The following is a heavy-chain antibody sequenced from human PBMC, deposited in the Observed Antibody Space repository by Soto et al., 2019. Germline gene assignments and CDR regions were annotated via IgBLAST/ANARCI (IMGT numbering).Heavy chain of an antibody. D-gene: IGHD3-9*01. CDR2: VYYSGST. CDR1: GGSISSGGYY. Sequence: PSETLSLTCTVSGGSISSGGYYWSWIRQHPGKGLEWIGYVYYSGSTYYNPSPKSRVTISVDTSKNQFSLKLSSVTAADTAVYYCARGDILTGYYSYFDYWGQGTLVTVSS. J-gene: IGHJ4*02. V-gene: IGHV4-31*03. CDR3: ARGDILTGYYSYFDY.